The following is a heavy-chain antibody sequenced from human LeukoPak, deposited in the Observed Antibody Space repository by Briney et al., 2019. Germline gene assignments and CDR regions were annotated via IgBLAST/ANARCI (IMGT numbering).Heavy chain of an antibody. CDR2: ISYDGSNK. D-gene: IGHD1-26*01. CDR1: GFTFSSYG. V-gene: IGHV3-30*18. Sequence: GGSLRLSCAASGFTFSSYGMHWVRQAPGKGLEWVAVISYDGSNKYYADSVKGRFTISRDNSKNTLYLQMNSLRAEDTAVYHCAKDVGAKAYYFDYWGQGTLVTVSS. CDR3: AKDVGAKAYYFDY. J-gene: IGHJ4*02.